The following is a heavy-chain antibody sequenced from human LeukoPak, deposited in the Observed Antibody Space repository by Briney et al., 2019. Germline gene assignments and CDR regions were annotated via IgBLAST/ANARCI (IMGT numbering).Heavy chain of an antibody. V-gene: IGHV3-73*01. CDR1: GFTFSGSA. D-gene: IGHD1-26*01. CDR3: TRHGYSGSSRNDY. J-gene: IGHJ4*02. Sequence: PGGSLRLSCAASGFTFSGSAMHWVRQASGKGLEWVGRIRSKANSYATAYAAWVKGRFTISREDSKNTAYLQMNSLKTEDTAVYYCTRHGYSGSSRNDYWGQGTLVTVSS. CDR2: IRSKANSYAT.